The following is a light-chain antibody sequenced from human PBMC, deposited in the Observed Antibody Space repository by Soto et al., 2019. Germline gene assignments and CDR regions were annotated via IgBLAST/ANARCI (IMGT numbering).Light chain of an antibody. V-gene: IGKV3-15*01. CDR3: QQYDIWPPLT. J-gene: IGKJ4*01. CDR1: QSVRSN. Sequence: EVVLTQSPATLSVSPGERITLSCRASQSVRSNLAWYQQRPGQAPRLLIYGASTRATGIPARFSGSGSGKEFTLTISSLQSEDSAVYYCQQYDIWPPLTFGGGTKVDIK. CDR2: GAS.